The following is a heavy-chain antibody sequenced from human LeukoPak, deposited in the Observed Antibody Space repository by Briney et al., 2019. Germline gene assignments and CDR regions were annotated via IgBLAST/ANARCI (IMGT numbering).Heavy chain of an antibody. CDR1: GYTFTSYG. Sequence: ASVKVSCKASGYTFTSYGISWVRQAPGQGLEWMGWINAYNGNTNYAQKLQGRVTMTRDTSISTAYMELSRLRSDDTAVYYCATLRGMYYFDYWGQGTLVTVSS. CDR2: INAYNGNT. CDR3: ATLRGMYYFDY. V-gene: IGHV1-18*01. D-gene: IGHD1-26*01. J-gene: IGHJ4*02.